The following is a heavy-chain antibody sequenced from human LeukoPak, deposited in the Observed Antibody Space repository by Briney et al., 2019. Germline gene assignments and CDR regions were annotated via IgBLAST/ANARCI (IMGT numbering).Heavy chain of an antibody. CDR3: ARQAGYCSGGSCYSGYYYYYMDV. J-gene: IGHJ6*03. CDR2: IYYSGST. V-gene: IGHV4-59*08. D-gene: IGHD2-15*01. CDR1: GGSISSYY. Sequence: SETLSLTCTVSGGSISSYYWSWIRQPPGKGLEWIGYIYYSGSTNYNPSLKSRVTISVDTSKNQFSLKLSSVPAADTAVYYCARQAGYCSGGSCYSGYYYYYMDVWGKGTTVTVSS.